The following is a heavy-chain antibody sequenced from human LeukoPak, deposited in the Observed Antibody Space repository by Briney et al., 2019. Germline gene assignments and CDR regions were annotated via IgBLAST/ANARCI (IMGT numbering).Heavy chain of an antibody. D-gene: IGHD5-12*01. CDR2: INSDGSST. V-gene: IGHV3-74*01. Sequence: GGSLRLSCSASGFTFSNYWMHWVRQVPGKGLVWVSRINSDGSSTTYADSVKGRFTISRDNAKNTLYLQMNSLRVEDTAVYYCVQSSPTIDYWGQGTLVTVSS. CDR3: VQSSPTIDY. J-gene: IGHJ4*02. CDR1: GFTFSNYW.